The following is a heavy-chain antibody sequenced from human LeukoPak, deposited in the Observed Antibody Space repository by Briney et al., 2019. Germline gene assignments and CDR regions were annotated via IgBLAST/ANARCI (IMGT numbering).Heavy chain of an antibody. CDR2: ISAYNGNT. CDR3: ARVYYYDSSGYYLDAFGI. J-gene: IGHJ3*02. D-gene: IGHD3-22*01. Sequence: ASVKVSCKASGYTFTSYGISWVRQAPGQGLEWMGWISAYNGNTNYAQKLQGRVTMTTDTSTSTAYMELRSLRSDDTAVYYCARVYYYDSSGYYLDAFGIWGQGTMVTVSS. CDR1: GYTFTSYG. V-gene: IGHV1-18*01.